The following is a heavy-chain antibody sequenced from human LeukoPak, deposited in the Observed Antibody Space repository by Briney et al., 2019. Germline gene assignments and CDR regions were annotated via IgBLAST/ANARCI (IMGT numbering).Heavy chain of an antibody. D-gene: IGHD3-16*02. Sequence: GGSLRLSCAASGFTVSSNYMSWVRQAPGKGLEWVSVIYSGGSTYYADSVKGRFTISRDNSKNTLYLQMNSLRAEDTAVYYCTLYDYVWGSYRDYWGQGTLVTVSS. CDR1: GFTVSSNY. J-gene: IGHJ4*02. CDR3: TLYDYVWGSYRDY. CDR2: IYSGGST. V-gene: IGHV3-53*01.